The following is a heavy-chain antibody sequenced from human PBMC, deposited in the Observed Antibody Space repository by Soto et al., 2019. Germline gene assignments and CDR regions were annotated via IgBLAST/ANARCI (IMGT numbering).Heavy chain of an antibody. CDR2: IYHSGST. V-gene: IGHV4-31*03. J-gene: IGHJ5*02. D-gene: IGHD2-21*01. Sequence: QVQLQESGPGLVKPSQTLSLSCTVSGDSISRGGYYWNWIRQHPRKGLEWIGYIYHSGSTNYNPSLKSRVTVSVTTSKNQWTLELTKVTAAYKAVSYCLRDGAGAYGLGCSGPWGQGILVTVSS. CDR3: LRDGAGAYGLGCSGP. CDR1: GDSISRGGYY.